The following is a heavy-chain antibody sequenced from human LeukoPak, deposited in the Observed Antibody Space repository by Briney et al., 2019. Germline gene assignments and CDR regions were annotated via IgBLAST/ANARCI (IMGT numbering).Heavy chain of an antibody. CDR2: ISYDGTNE. V-gene: IGHV3-30-3*01. J-gene: IGHJ4*02. D-gene: IGHD3-22*01. CDR3: ARGPPRRYYDSSGSPDY. Sequence: PGGSPRLSCAASGFSFHYYAMHWVRQAPGKGLEWVAVISYDGTNEYYADSVKGRLTISRDNSKNTLYMQMNSLRPEDTAVYYCARGPPRRYYDSSGSPDYWGQGTLVTVSS. CDR1: GFSFHYYA.